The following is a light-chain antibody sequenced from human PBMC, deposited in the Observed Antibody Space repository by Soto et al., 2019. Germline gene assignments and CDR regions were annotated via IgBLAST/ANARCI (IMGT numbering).Light chain of an antibody. CDR1: RSDIGDYNY. CDR2: EVS. Sequence: QSALTQPPSASGSPGQSVTISCTGTRSDIGDYNYVSWYQQHPGKAPKRMIYEVSKRRSGVPDRFAGSRSGNTASLTVSGLQSEDEADYYCSSYAVSLYVFGTGTKLTVL. J-gene: IGLJ1*01. V-gene: IGLV2-8*01. CDR3: SSYAVSLYV.